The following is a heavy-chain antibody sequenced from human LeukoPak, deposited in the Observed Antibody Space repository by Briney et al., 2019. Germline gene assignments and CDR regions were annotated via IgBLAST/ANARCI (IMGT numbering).Heavy chain of an antibody. CDR3: TTGLSSTSCCDAFDI. CDR2: IKSKTDGGTT. J-gene: IGHJ3*02. D-gene: IGHD2-2*01. CDR1: GFTFSSYS. Sequence: PGGSLRLSCAASGFTFSSYSMNWVRQAPGKGLEWVGRIKSKTDGGTTDYAAPVKGRFTISRDDSKNTLYLQMNSLKTEDTAVYYCTTGLSSTSCCDAFDIWGQGTMVTVSS. V-gene: IGHV3-15*01.